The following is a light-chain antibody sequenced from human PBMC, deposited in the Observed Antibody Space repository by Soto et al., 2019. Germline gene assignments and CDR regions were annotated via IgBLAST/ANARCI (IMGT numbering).Light chain of an antibody. CDR2: GAS. CDR3: HQYDSSPLT. Sequence: EIVLTQSPGTLSLSPGERATLSCRASQSVSSSYLAWYQQKPGQAPRLLIYGASSRATGIPDSFSGSGSGTDSTLTISRLEPEDFAVYYCHQYDSSPLTFGGGTKVEIK. J-gene: IGKJ4*01. V-gene: IGKV3-20*01. CDR1: QSVSSSY.